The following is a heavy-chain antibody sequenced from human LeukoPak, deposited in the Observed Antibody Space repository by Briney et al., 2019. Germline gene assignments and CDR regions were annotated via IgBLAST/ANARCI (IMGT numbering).Heavy chain of an antibody. Sequence: PSETLSLTCAVYGGSFSGYYWSWIRQPPGEGLEWIGEINHSGSTNYNPSLKSRVTISVDTSNNQFSLKLSSVTAADTAVYYCARGSPPPARTTVRGRDAFDIWGQGTMVTVSS. CDR1: GGSFSGYY. CDR2: INHSGST. V-gene: IGHV4-34*01. CDR3: ARGSPPPARTTVRGRDAFDI. J-gene: IGHJ3*02. D-gene: IGHD4-17*01.